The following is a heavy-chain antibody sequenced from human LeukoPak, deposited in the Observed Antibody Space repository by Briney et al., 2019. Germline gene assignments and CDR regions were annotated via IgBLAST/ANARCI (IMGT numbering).Heavy chain of an antibody. V-gene: IGHV3-23*01. D-gene: IGHD3-16*01. CDR1: GFTFSSYG. J-gene: IGHJ4*02. CDR2: INSGGTT. Sequence: GGSLRLSCAASGFTFSSYGMSWVRQAPGKGLEWVSAINSGGTTYYADSVKGRFTISRDNSKNTLYLQMNSLRVVDTAVYYCANRASYYFDCWGQGTLVTVSS. CDR3: ANRASYYFDC.